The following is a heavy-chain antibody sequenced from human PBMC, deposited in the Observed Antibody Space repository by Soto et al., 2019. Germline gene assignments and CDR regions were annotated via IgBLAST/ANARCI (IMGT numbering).Heavy chain of an antibody. CDR1: GGSFSGYY. D-gene: IGHD2-15*01. V-gene: IGHV4-34*01. CDR2: INHSGST. CDR3: ARWDSTSGSSQLY. J-gene: IGHJ4*02. Sequence: SETLSLTCAVYGGSFSGYYWSWIRQPPGKGLEWIGEINHSGSTNYNPSLKSRVTISVDTSKNQFSLKLSSVTAADTAVYYCARWDSTSGSSQLYWGQGTLVTVSS.